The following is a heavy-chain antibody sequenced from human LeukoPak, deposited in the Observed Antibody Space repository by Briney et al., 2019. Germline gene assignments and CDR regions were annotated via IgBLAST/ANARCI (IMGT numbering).Heavy chain of an antibody. CDR1: GGSISSYY. CDR2: IYTSGST. CDR3: ARGGWFDP. J-gene: IGHJ5*02. V-gene: IGHV4-4*09. D-gene: IGHD3-16*01. Sequence: PSETLSLTCTVSGGSISSYYWSWIRQPPGKGLEWIGYIYTSGSTNYNPSLKSRVTVSVDTSKNQFSLKLSSVTAADTAVYYCARGGWFDPWGQGTLVTASS.